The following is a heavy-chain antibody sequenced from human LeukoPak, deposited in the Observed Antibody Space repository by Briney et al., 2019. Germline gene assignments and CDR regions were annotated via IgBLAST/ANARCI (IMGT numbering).Heavy chain of an antibody. CDR1: GGSISSGGYS. J-gene: IGHJ4*02. CDR2: IYYSGST. D-gene: IGHD3-22*01. Sequence: PSETLSLTCTVSGGSISSGGYSWSWIRQPPGKGLEWIGYIYYSGSTYYNPSLKSRVTISVDTSKNQFSLKLSSVTAADTAVYYCAGTDSRGYYFNSWGQGTLVTVSS. V-gene: IGHV4-30-4*01. CDR3: AGTDSRGYYFNS.